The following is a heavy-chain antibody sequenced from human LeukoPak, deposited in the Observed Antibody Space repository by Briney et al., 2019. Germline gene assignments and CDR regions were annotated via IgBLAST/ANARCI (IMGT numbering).Heavy chain of an antibody. CDR2: IKSKTDGGTT. CDR1: GFTFSNAW. V-gene: IGHV3-15*07. D-gene: IGHD6-6*01. CDR3: TTDRSSSSSSIYYYYGMDV. Sequence: GGSLRLSCAASGFTFSNAWMNWVRQAPGKGLEWVGRIKSKTDGGTTDYAAPVKGRFTISRDDSKNTLYLQMNSLKTEDTAVYYCTTDRSSSSSSIYYYYGMDVWGRGATVTVSS. J-gene: IGHJ6*02.